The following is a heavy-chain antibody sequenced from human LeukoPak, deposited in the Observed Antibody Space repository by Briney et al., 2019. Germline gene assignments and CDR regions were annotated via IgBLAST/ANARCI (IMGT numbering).Heavy chain of an antibody. J-gene: IGHJ4*02. V-gene: IGHV3-23*01. CDR1: GFTFSTYA. CDR2: ISGSGDST. CDR3: ARDIRGYFDY. D-gene: IGHD3-3*02. Sequence: GGSLRLSCAASGFTFSTYAVNWARQAPGKGLEWVSTISGSGDSTYYADSVKGRFTISRDNSKNTLYLQMNSLRAEDTAVYYCARDIRGYFDYWGQGTLVTVSS.